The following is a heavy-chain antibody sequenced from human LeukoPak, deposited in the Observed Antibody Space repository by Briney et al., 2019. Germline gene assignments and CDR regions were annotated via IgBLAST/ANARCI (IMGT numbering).Heavy chain of an antibody. J-gene: IGHJ4*02. Sequence: SETLSLTCTVSGGSISSYYWSWIRQPPGKGLEWIGYIYHSGSTYYNPSLKSRVTISVDRSKNQFSLKLSSVTAADTAVYYCARESTAALRFDYWGQGTLVTVSS. CDR3: ARESTAALRFDY. V-gene: IGHV4-59*12. CDR1: GGSISSYY. D-gene: IGHD6-6*01. CDR2: IYHSGST.